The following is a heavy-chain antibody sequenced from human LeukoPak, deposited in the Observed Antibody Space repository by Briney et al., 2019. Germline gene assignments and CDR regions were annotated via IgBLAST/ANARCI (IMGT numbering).Heavy chain of an antibody. CDR2: INPNSGGT. CDR3: ARVGGRFSNWFDP. D-gene: IGHD2-15*01. Sequence: ASLKVSCKASGYTFTGYYMHWVRQAPGQGLEWMGRINPNSGGTNYAQKFQGTVTMTRDTSISTAYMELSRLRSDDTAVYYCARVGGRFSNWFDPWGQGTLVTVSS. J-gene: IGHJ5*02. V-gene: IGHV1-2*06. CDR1: GYTFTGYY.